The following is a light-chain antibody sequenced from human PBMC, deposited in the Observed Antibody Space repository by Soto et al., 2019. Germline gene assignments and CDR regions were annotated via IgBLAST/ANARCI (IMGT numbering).Light chain of an antibody. CDR3: SSFASSNTWV. CDR2: EVT. CDR1: SSDVGAYNY. V-gene: IGLV2-8*01. Sequence: QSALTQPPSASGSPGQSVTISCTGTSSDVGAYNYVSWYQQHAGKAPKLVIYEVTKRPSGVPDRFSGSKSANTASLTVSGLQAEDEAGYYCSSFASSNTWVFGGGTKLHVL. J-gene: IGLJ3*02.